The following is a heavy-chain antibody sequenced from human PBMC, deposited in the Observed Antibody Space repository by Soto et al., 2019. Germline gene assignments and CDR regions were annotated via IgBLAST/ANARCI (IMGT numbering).Heavy chain of an antibody. D-gene: IGHD3-16*01. J-gene: IGHJ4*02. Sequence: GGSLRLSCAASGFTFSSYWMSWVRQAPGKGLEWVANIKQDGSGKYYDDSVKGRFTISRDNAKNSLYLQMNSLRAEDTAVYYCARVAFYDWVVDYWGQGTLVTVSS. CDR2: IKQDGSGK. CDR1: GFTFSSYW. V-gene: IGHV3-7*05. CDR3: ARVAFYDWVVDY.